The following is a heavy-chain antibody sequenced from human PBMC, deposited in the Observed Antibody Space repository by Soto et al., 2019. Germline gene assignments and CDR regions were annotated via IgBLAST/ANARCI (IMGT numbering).Heavy chain of an antibody. CDR2: ISGNGGST. Sequence: PGGSLRLSCAASGFTFSKYAIHWVRQAPGKGLEYVSGISGNGGSTYYANSVKGRFTISRDNSKNTLYLQMNSLRAEDTAVYYCARDRIPTGMDVWGQGTTVTVSS. CDR3: ARDRIPTGMDV. J-gene: IGHJ6*02. CDR1: GFTFSKYA. V-gene: IGHV3-64*01.